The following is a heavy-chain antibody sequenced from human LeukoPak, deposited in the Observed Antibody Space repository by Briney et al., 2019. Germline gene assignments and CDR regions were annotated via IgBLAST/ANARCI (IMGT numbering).Heavy chain of an antibody. Sequence: GGSLKLSCAGAGFTFRNYHMFWVRQAPGKGLEWVSSISGSGSHKDYADSVKGRFAISRDNAKNSMSLQMNNLRAEDTAVYYCARDLGRLQIWFGELDAFDIWGQGTMVTVSS. V-gene: IGHV3-21*01. CDR1: GFTFRNYH. D-gene: IGHD3-10*01. CDR2: ISGSGSHK. CDR3: ARDLGRLQIWFGELDAFDI. J-gene: IGHJ3*02.